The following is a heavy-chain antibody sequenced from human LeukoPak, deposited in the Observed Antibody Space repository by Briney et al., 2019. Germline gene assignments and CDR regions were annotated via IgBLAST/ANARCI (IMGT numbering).Heavy chain of an antibody. J-gene: IGHJ1*01. CDR2: VYYGGST. CDR3: ARVVAGTKDFQY. Sequence: PSETLSLTCTVSGGPISSPNHFWGWVRQPPGKGLEWIGSVYYGGSTYSNPSLKSRVTMSADTSKNQFSLTLSSVTATDTAVYYCARVVAGTKDFQYWSQGTLVTVSS. D-gene: IGHD6-19*01. V-gene: IGHV4-39*01. CDR1: GGPISSPNHF.